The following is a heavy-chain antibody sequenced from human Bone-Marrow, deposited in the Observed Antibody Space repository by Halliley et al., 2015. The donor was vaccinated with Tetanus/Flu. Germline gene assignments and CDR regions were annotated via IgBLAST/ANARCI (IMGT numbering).Heavy chain of an antibody. D-gene: IGHD2-15*01. V-gene: IGHV3-33*01. CDR3: ARDAGTQPAWYFDF. Sequence: SGFTLGDFAMQWVRQAPGKGLEWVAVIWNDGTNPYYADSVKGRFTISRDKSKRTLHLQMNSLRADDTAMYYCARDAGTQPAWYFDFWGRGTLVTVSS. CDR1: GFTLGDFA. J-gene: IGHJ2*01. CDR2: IWNDGTNP.